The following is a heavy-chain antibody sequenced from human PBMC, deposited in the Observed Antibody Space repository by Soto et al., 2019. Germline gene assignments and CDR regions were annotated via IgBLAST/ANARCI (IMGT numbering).Heavy chain of an antibody. CDR1: GRSFSGYY. Sequence: QVQLQQWGAGLLKPSETLSLTCAVYGRSFSGYYWNWIRQPPGKGLEWIGEINHSGSPNYNPSLKSRVTISVDTSKNQFSLKLSSVTAADTAVYYCARGWGRIFDYWGQGTLVTVSS. J-gene: IGHJ4*02. CDR2: INHSGSP. V-gene: IGHV4-34*01. D-gene: IGHD7-27*01. CDR3: ARGWGRIFDY.